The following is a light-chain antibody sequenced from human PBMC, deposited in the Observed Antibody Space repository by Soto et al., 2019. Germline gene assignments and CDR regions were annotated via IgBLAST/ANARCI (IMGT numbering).Light chain of an antibody. V-gene: IGKV3-15*01. CDR3: QQYNNWPPTWT. CDR1: QSVSSN. Sequence: EIVFTQSPATLSLSPGERATASCKSIQSVSSNLAWYQQRPGQAPRLLIYGASTRATGIPARFSGSGSGTEFTLTISSLQSEDFAVYYCQQYNNWPPTWTFGQGTKVDIK. CDR2: GAS. J-gene: IGKJ1*01.